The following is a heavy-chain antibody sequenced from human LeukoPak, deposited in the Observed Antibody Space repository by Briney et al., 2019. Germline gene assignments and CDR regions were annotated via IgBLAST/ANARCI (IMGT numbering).Heavy chain of an antibody. CDR3: ARVKDYYDSSGGY. D-gene: IGHD3-22*01. CDR2: ISSSSSYI. Sequence: GGSLRLSCAASGFTFSSYDMNWVRQAPGKGLGWVSSISSSSSYIYYADSVKGRFTISRDNAKNSLYLQMNSLRAEDTAVYYCARVKDYYDSSGGYWGQGTLVTVSS. J-gene: IGHJ4*02. CDR1: GFTFSSYD. V-gene: IGHV3-21*01.